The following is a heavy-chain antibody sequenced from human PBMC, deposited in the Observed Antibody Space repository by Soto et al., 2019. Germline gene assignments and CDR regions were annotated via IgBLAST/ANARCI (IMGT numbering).Heavy chain of an antibody. D-gene: IGHD3-3*01. CDR1: GFMFGVYW. Sequence: EAQLVESGGGLVQPGGSLRLSCEASGFMFGVYWMSWVRQAPGKGLEWVANINDDGSERNYVDSVKGRFTISRDTPNNLLFLQMNSLRDEDMAVYYCAREFYGYYTYGPGDYWGQGTLVAVSS. CDR2: INDDGSER. V-gene: IGHV3-7*01. J-gene: IGHJ4*02. CDR3: AREFYGYYTYGPGDY.